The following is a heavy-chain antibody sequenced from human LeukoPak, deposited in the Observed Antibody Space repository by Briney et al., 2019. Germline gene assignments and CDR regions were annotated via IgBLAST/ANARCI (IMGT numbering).Heavy chain of an antibody. V-gene: IGHV3-48*03. CDR3: ARVLRYCSGGNCYSGGLGYMDV. D-gene: IGHD2-15*01. CDR1: GFTFTSCE. Sequence: GGSLRLSCAASGFTFTSCEMNWVRQAPGKGLEWLSYISSTGSTIYYADSVKGRFTISRDNAKNSLFLQMNSLRAEDTAVYYCARVLRYCSGGNCYSGGLGYMDVWGKGTTVTISS. CDR2: ISSTGSTI. J-gene: IGHJ6*03.